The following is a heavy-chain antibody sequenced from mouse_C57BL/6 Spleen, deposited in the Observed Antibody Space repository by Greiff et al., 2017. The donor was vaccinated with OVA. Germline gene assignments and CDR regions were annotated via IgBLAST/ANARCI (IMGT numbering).Heavy chain of an antibody. CDR3: TRWMVTTRGHYFDY. V-gene: IGHV1-15*01. CDR1: GYTFTDYE. Sequence: QVQLKESGAELVRPGASVTLSCKASGYTFTDYEMHWVKQTPVHGLEWIGAIDPETGGTAYNQKFKGKAILTADKSSSTAYMELRSLTSEDSAVYYCTRWMVTTRGHYFDYWGQGTTLTVSS. CDR2: IDPETGGT. D-gene: IGHD2-2*01. J-gene: IGHJ2*01.